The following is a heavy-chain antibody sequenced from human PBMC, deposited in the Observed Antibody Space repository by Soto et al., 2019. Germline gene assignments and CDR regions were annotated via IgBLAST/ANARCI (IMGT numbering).Heavy chain of an antibody. V-gene: IGHV3-23*01. CDR1: GFTFSSYA. D-gene: IGHD3-22*01. Sequence: VGSLRLSCAASGFTFSSYAMSWVRQAPGKGLEWVSAISGSGGSTYYADSVKGRFTISRDNSKNTLYLQMNSLRAEDTAVYYCAQNYYDSSGYSYYFDYWGQGTLVTVSS. CDR3: AQNYYDSSGYSYYFDY. J-gene: IGHJ4*02. CDR2: ISGSGGST.